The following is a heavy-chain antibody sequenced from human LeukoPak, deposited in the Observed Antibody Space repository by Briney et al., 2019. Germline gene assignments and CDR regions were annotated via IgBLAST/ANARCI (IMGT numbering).Heavy chain of an antibody. V-gene: IGHV4-39*07. CDR1: GGSISSTSYY. CDR2: IYYSGST. Sequence: SETLSLTCVVSGGSISSTSYYWGWIRQPPGKGLEWIGSIYYSGSTYYSPSLKSRVTISVDTSKNQFSLKLSSVTAADTAVYYCASLSQLLIWGQGTLVTVSS. CDR3: ASLSQLLI. J-gene: IGHJ4*02. D-gene: IGHD1-26*01.